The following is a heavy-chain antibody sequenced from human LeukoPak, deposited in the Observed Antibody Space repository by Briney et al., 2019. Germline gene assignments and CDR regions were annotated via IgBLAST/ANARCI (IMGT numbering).Heavy chain of an antibody. D-gene: IGHD3-22*01. CDR3: ARDKYTDSSGYYSDS. Sequence: SETLSLTCTVSGGSISSGGYFWNWIRQRPGKGLEWIGYIYNSGSTYYNPSLKSRLTISLDTSKNQFSLKLSSVTAADAAVYYCARDKYTDSSGYYSDSWGQGTLVTVSS. CDR2: IYNSGST. J-gene: IGHJ4*02. V-gene: IGHV4-31*03. CDR1: GGSISSGGYF.